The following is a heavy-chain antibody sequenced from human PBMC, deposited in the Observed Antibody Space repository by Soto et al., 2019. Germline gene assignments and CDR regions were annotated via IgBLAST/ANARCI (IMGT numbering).Heavy chain of an antibody. CDR3: VKAAYSGYGNFDY. Sequence: EVQLLESGGGLVQPGGSLRLSCAASGFTFSSYAMTWVRQAPGKGLKWVSSLSDSGGSTYYADSVKGRFTISRDNSKNTLYLQMNSLRAEDTALYYCVKAAYSGYGNFDYWGQGTLVTVSS. CDR2: LSDSGGST. D-gene: IGHD5-12*01. J-gene: IGHJ4*02. V-gene: IGHV3-23*01. CDR1: GFTFSSYA.